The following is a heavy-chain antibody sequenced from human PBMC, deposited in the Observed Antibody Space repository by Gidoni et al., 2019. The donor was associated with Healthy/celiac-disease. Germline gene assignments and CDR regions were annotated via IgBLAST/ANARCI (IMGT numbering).Heavy chain of an antibody. D-gene: IGHD5-18*01. CDR3: AIHEDTAMVTGDY. CDR2: ISSSSSYI. CDR1: GFTFSSYS. V-gene: IGHV3-21*01. Sequence: EVQLVESGGGLVKPGGSLRLSCAASGFTFSSYSMNWVRQAPGKGLEWVSSISSSSSYIYYADSVKGRFTISRDNAKNSLYLQMNSLRAEDTAVYYCAIHEDTAMVTGDYWGQGTLVTVSS. J-gene: IGHJ4*02.